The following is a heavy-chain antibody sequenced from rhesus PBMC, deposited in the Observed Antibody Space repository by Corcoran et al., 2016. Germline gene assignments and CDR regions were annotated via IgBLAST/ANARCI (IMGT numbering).Heavy chain of an antibody. CDR1: GDSISDPYY. Sequence: QVNLQQWGEGLLKPSETLSLTCAVYGDSISDPYYWTWFPQSPGKGLEWLGYIYGDVARTDYNPSLKNRLTISMDTSKNQFSLRLTSVTAADTAVYFCARRGEHSNYGLASWGQGVVVTVSS. CDR2: IYGDVART. D-gene: IGHD1-38*01. CDR3: ARRGEHSNYGLAS. J-gene: IGHJ6*01. V-gene: IGHV4-73*01.